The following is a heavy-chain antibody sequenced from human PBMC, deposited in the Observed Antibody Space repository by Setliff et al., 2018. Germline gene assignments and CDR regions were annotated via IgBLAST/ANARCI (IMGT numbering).Heavy chain of an antibody. CDR1: GASISSSSYY. V-gene: IGHV4-39*07. D-gene: IGHD3-3*01. Sequence: SETLSLTCTVSGASISSSSYYWAWIRQPPGRGLELIGSIFYGGSTYYNPSLKSRVTISIDASKNQFSLKLDSVTAADTAVYYCARTDDYYIFYAYWGQGTLVTVSS. CDR3: ARTDDYYIFYAY. J-gene: IGHJ4*02. CDR2: IFYGGST.